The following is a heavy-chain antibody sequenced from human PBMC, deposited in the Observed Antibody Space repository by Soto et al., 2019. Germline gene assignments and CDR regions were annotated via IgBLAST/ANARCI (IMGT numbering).Heavy chain of an antibody. CDR2: INHSGST. V-gene: IGHV4-34*01. Sequence: SETLSLTCAVYGGSFSGYYWSWIRQPPGKGLEWIGEINHSGSTNYNPSLKSRVTISVDTSKNQFSLKLSSVTAADTAVYYCARGPVRDFFYYYYGMDVWGQGTTV. D-gene: IGHD3-3*01. J-gene: IGHJ6*02. CDR1: GGSFSGYY. CDR3: ARGPVRDFFYYYYGMDV.